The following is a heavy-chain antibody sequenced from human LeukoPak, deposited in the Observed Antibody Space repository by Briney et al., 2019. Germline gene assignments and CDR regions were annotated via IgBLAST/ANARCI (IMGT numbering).Heavy chain of an antibody. CDR3: ARYRLVWLPVPAFDY. D-gene: IGHD5-24*01. CDR2: INQDGSEQ. Sequence: GGSLRLSCAASGFTFSSYSMNWVRQAPGKGLEWVASINQDGSEQYYVDSVKGRFTISRDNAKNSLYLQMSSLRADDTAVYYCARYRLVWLPVPAFDYWGQGTLVTVSS. CDR1: GFTFSSYS. J-gene: IGHJ4*02. V-gene: IGHV3-7*01.